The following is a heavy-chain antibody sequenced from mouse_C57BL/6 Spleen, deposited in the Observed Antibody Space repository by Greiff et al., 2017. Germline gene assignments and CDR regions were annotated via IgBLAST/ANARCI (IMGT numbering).Heavy chain of an antibody. J-gene: IGHJ4*01. Sequence: EVQLKDSGPELVKPGASVKISCKASGYSFTGYYMHWVKQSHGNILDWIGYIYPYNGVSSYNQKFKGKATLTVDKSSSTAYMELRSLTSEDSAVYYCAREAYYSNYGDYAMDYWGQGTSVTVSS. D-gene: IGHD2-5*01. CDR3: AREAYYSNYGDYAMDY. CDR2: IYPYNGVS. CDR1: GYSFTGYY. V-gene: IGHV1-31*01.